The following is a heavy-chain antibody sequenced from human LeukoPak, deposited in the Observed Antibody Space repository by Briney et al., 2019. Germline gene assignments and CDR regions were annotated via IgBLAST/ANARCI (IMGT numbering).Heavy chain of an antibody. D-gene: IGHD3-10*01. CDR2: IYSGGST. V-gene: IGHV3-53*01. Sequence: GGSLRLSCAASGFTVSSNYMSWVRQAPGKGLEWVSVIYSGGSTYYADSVKGRFTISRDNSKNTLYLQMNSLRAEDTAVYYCARGRFNTYYFDYWGQGTLVTVSS. CDR3: ARGRFNTYYFDY. J-gene: IGHJ4*02. CDR1: GFTVSSNY.